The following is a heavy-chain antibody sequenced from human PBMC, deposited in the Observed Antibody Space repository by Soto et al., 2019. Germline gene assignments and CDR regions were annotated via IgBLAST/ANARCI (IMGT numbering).Heavy chain of an antibody. CDR1: GGSFSGYY. CDR2: ISHSGST. J-gene: IGHJ4*02. Sequence: SETLSLTCAVYGGSFSGYYWSWIRQPPGKGLEWIGEISHSGSTYYNPSLKSRLTISLDTSKNQFYLHLTSVTAADTAVYYCARYRFTATWSKFDYWGQGTQVTVSS. CDR3: ARYRFTATWSKFDY. V-gene: IGHV4-34*10. D-gene: IGHD3-3*01.